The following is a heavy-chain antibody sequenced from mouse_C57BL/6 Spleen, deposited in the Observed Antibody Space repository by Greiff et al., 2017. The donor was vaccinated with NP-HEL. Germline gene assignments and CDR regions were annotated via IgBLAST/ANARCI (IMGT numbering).Heavy chain of an antibody. J-gene: IGHJ3*01. CDR2: IDPSDSYT. CDR3: ARLGGAWFAY. Sequence: VQLQQSGAELVMPGASVKLSCKASGYTFTSYWMHWVKQRPGQGLEWIGEIDPSDSYTNYNQKFKGKSTLTVDKSSSTAYMQLSSLTSADSAVYYCARLGGAWFAYWGQGTLVTVSA. V-gene: IGHV1-69*01. CDR1: GYTFTSYW.